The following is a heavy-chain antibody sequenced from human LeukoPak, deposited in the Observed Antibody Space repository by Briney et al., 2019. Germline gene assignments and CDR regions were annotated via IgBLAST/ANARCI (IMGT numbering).Heavy chain of an antibody. Sequence: GGSLRLSCAASGFTFSSYWMSWVRQAPGKGLEWVANIKQDGSEKYYVDSVKGRFTISRDNAKNSLYLQMNSLRAEDTAVYYCARDSSGSGRHKYYFDYWGQGTLVTVSS. V-gene: IGHV3-7*01. J-gene: IGHJ4*02. CDR2: IKQDGSEK. CDR1: GFTFSSYW. D-gene: IGHD6-19*01. CDR3: ARDSSGSGRHKYYFDY.